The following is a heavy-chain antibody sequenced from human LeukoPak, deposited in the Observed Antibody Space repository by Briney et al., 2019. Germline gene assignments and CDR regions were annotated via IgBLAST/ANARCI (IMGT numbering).Heavy chain of an antibody. CDR3: ARAYYGSGVVNAFDV. CDR2: IYTSGST. Sequence: SETLSLTCTVSGVSISSYYWSWIRQPAGKGLEWIGRIYTSGSTNYNPSLKSRVTMSVDTSKNQFSLKLSSVTAADTAVYYCARAYYGSGVVNAFDVWGQGTVVTVSS. J-gene: IGHJ3*01. CDR1: GVSISSYY. V-gene: IGHV4-4*07. D-gene: IGHD3-10*01.